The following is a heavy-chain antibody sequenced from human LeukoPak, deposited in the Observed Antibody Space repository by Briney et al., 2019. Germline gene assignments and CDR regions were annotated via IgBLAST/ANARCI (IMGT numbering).Heavy chain of an antibody. J-gene: IGHJ4*02. CDR2: IYYSGST. V-gene: IGHV4-59*01. D-gene: IGHD6-19*01. CDR3: ARHVLYSSGWYLDY. Sequence: PSETLSLTCTVSGGSISSYYWSWIRQPPGKGLEWIGYIYYSGSTNYNPSLKSRVTISVDTSKNQFSLKLSSVTAADTAVYYCARHVLYSSGWYLDYWGQGTLVTVSS. CDR1: GGSISSYY.